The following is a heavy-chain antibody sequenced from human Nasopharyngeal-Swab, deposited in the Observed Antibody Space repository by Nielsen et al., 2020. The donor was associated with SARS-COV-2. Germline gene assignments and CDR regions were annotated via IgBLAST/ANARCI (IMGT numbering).Heavy chain of an antibody. CDR1: GGSYSGYY. V-gene: IGHV4-34*01. J-gene: IGHJ4*02. CDR3: ARGNGAFDY. CDR2: NNHSGST. D-gene: IGHD4-17*01. Sequence: SETLSLTCAVYGGSYSGYYRSWIRQPPGKGLEWIGENNHSGSTNYNPSLKSRVTISVDTSKNQFSLKLSSVTAADTAVYYCARGNGAFDYWGQGTLVTVSS.